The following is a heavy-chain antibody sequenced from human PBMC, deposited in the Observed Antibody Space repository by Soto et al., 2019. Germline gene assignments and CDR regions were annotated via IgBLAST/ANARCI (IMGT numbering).Heavy chain of an antibody. J-gene: IGHJ6*03. CDR2: IYHSGST. CDR3: ARASSDTSGLGYYYYYMDV. CDR1: SGSFSSSNW. V-gene: IGHV4-4*02. D-gene: IGHD1-1*01. Sequence: QVQLQESGPGLAKPSGTLSLTCAVSSGSFSSSNWWSWVRQPPGKGLEWIGGIYHSGSTNYNPSLKSRVTISVDKSKNQFSLKLSSVTAADTAVYYCARASSDTSGLGYYYYYMDVWGKGTTVTVSS.